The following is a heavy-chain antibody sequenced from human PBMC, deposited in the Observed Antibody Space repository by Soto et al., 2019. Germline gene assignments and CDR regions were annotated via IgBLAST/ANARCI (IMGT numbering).Heavy chain of an antibody. CDR1: GYTFTSYG. D-gene: IGHD2-15*01. CDR2: ISAYNGNT. V-gene: IGHV1-18*01. Sequence: ASVKVSCKASGYTFTSYGISWVRQAPGQRLERMGWISAYNGNTNYAQKLQGRVTMTTDTSTSTAYMELRSLRSDDTAVYYCARDKCSGGSCYFYYYYGMDVWGQGTTVTVSS. CDR3: ARDKCSGGSCYFYYYYGMDV. J-gene: IGHJ6*02.